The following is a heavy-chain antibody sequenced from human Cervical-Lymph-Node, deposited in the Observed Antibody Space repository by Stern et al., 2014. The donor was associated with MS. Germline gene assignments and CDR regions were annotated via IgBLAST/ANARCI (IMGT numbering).Heavy chain of an antibody. Sequence: EVQLVESGGTLVQPGGSLRLSCAASGITFSSYAMSWVRQAPGKGLEWVSVISGSDGSTFYADSVKGRFTISRDNSKNTLFLQMNSLRAEDTAVYYCAKVYGSGPFDYWGQGTLVTVSS. CDR3: AKVYGSGPFDY. CDR1: GITFSSYA. CDR2: ISGSDGST. J-gene: IGHJ4*02. D-gene: IGHD6-19*01. V-gene: IGHV3-23*04.